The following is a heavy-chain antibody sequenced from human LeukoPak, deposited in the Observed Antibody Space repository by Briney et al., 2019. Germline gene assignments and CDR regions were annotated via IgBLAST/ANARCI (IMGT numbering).Heavy chain of an antibody. CDR1: GGSVSSSSYY. J-gene: IGHJ3*02. CDR3: ARVGVGYFDSSDYYRPDAFDI. V-gene: IGHV4-61*01. D-gene: IGHD3-22*01. CDR2: IYYSGST. Sequence: SETLSLTCTVSGGSVSSSSYYWSWIRQPPGKGLEWIGYIYYSGSTNYNPSLKSRVTISVDTSKNQFSLKLSSVTAADTAVYYCARVGVGYFDSSDYYRPDAFDIWGQGTMVTVSS.